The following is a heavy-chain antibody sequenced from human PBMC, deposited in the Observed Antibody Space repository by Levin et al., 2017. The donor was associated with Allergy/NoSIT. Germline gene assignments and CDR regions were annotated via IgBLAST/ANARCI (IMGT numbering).Heavy chain of an antibody. CDR2: ISDNGDT. CDR1: GGSISNYF. V-gene: IGHV4-59*08. Sequence: SQTLSLTCNVSGGSISNYFWTWIRQPPGKGLQWIGYISDNGDTNYNPSLQNRVSISVDMSNRQFSLSLSSVTAADTAMYYCARQRGDDAFDLWGQGTMVTASS. D-gene: IGHD2-21*01. CDR3: ARQRGDDAFDL. J-gene: IGHJ3*01.